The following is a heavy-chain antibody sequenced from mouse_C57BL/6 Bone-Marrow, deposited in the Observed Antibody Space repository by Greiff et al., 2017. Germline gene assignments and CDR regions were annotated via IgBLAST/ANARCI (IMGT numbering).Heavy chain of an antibody. D-gene: IGHD3-2*02. V-gene: IGHV1-52*01. CDR1: GYTFTSYW. CDR2: IDPSDSET. CDR3: AREGRQLRLPAWFAY. J-gene: IGHJ3*01. Sequence: QVHVKQSGAELVRPGSSVKLSCKASGYTFTSYWMHWVKQRPIQGLEWIGNIDPSDSETHYNQKFKDKATLTVDKSSSTAYMQLSSLTSEDSAVYYCAREGRQLRLPAWFAYWGQGTLVTVSA.